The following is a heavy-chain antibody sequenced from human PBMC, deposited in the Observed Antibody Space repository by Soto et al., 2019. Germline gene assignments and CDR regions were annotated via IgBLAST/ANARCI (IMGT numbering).Heavy chain of an antibody. Sequence: QVQLVQSGAEVKKPGSSVKVSCKASGGTFSSYTISWVRQAPGQGLEWMGRIIPILGIANYAQKFQGRVTITAGKSTSTEYMELSSLRYEDTAVYYCARVPRNCSGGSCYSGAGGYYYYMDVWGKGTTVTVSS. J-gene: IGHJ6*03. CDR3: ARVPRNCSGGSCYSGAGGYYYYMDV. D-gene: IGHD2-15*01. V-gene: IGHV1-69*02. CDR2: IIPILGIA. CDR1: GGTFSSYT.